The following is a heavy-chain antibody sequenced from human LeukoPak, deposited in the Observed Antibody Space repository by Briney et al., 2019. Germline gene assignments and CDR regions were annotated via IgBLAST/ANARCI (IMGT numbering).Heavy chain of an antibody. J-gene: IGHJ4*02. Sequence: ASVKVSCKASGYTFTSYDINWVRQATGQGLEWMGWMNPNSGNTGYAQKFQGRVTMTRNTSISTAYMELSSLRSEDTAVYYCARGQSSSWGFDYWGQGTLVTVSS. CDR1: GYTFTSYD. CDR2: MNPNSGNT. D-gene: IGHD6-13*01. CDR3: ARGQSSSWGFDY. V-gene: IGHV1-8*01.